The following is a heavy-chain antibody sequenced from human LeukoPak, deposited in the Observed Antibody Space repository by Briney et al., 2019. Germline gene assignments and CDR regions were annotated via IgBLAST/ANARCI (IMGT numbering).Heavy chain of an antibody. J-gene: IGHJ5*02. CDR3: ARALRAIAAAGTA. CDR2: INPNNGGT. D-gene: IGHD6-13*01. CDR1: GYTFTGYY. V-gene: IGHV1-2*02. Sequence: ASVKVSCKASGYTFTGYYMHWVRQAPGQGLEWMGWINPNNGGTYFAQKFQGRLTMTRDTSISTAYMELSRLKSDDTAVYYCARALRAIAAAGTAWGQGTLVTVSS.